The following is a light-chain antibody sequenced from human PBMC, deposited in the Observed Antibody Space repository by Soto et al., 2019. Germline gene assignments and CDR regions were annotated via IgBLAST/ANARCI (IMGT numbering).Light chain of an antibody. CDR1: SSDVGGYNY. V-gene: IGLV2-11*01. CDR3: CSYSGSYTSVV. CDR2: DVS. Sequence: QSALTQPRSVSGSPGQSVTISCTGTSSDVGGYNYVSWYQQHPGKAPKLMIYDVSKRPSGVPDRFSGSKSVNTASLTISGLQSEDEGDYDCCSYSGSYTSVVFGGGTKLTVL. J-gene: IGLJ2*01.